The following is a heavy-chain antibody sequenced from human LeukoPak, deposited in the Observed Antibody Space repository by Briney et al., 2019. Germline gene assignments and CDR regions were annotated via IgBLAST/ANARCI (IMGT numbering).Heavy chain of an antibody. D-gene: IGHD1-20*01. CDR2: INAGNGNT. CDR1: GGTFSSYA. J-gene: IGHJ5*02. V-gene: IGHV1-3*01. Sequence: GASVKVSCKASGGTFSSYAISWVRQAPGQGLEWMGWINAGNGNTKYSQKFQGRVTITRDTSASTAYMELSSLRSEDTAVYYCARGGAFNWNDGDWFDPWGQGTLVTVSS. CDR3: ARGGAFNWNDGDWFDP.